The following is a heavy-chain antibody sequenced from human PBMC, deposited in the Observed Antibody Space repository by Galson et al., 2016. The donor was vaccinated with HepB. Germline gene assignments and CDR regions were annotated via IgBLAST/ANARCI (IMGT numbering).Heavy chain of an antibody. Sequence: LSLTCGIITASLSGSYWVWVRQVPGKGLECLGQISHTGSTKYNPSLQSRVTISLDTTKSQLSLTLTSVTAADTAVYFCAKHSNWNSNYYGLDVWGQGATVIVSS. V-gene: IGHV4-34*01. CDR2: ISHTGST. CDR3: AKHSNWNSNYYGLDV. CDR1: TASLSGSY. J-gene: IGHJ6*02. D-gene: IGHD1-1*01.